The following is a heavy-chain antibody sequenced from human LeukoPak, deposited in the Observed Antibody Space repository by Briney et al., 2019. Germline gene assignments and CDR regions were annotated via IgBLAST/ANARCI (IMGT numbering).Heavy chain of an antibody. Sequence: ASVKVSCKAAGYTFTCYGISWVRQAPGQGLEWMGWISAYNGNTNYAQKLQGRVTMTTDTSTSTVYMELRSLRSDDTAVYYCARGGLYCSSTSCYGIEYWGQGTLVTVSS. D-gene: IGHD2-2*01. CDR1: GYTFTCYG. V-gene: IGHV1-18*04. J-gene: IGHJ4*02. CDR3: ARGGLYCSSTSCYGIEY. CDR2: ISAYNGNT.